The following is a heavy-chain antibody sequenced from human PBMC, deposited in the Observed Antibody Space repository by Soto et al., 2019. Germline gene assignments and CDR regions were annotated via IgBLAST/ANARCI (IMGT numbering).Heavy chain of an antibody. Sequence: SETLSLTCAVSGGSISSGGYSWSWIRQPPGKGLEWIGYIYHSGSTYYNPSLKSRVTISVDRSKNQFSLKLSSVTAADTAVYYCARTWGFTFGGVIEKYNWFDPWGQGTLVTVSS. D-gene: IGHD3-16*02. V-gene: IGHV4-30-2*01. CDR2: IYHSGST. CDR3: ARTWGFTFGGVIEKYNWFDP. CDR1: GGSISSGGYS. J-gene: IGHJ5*02.